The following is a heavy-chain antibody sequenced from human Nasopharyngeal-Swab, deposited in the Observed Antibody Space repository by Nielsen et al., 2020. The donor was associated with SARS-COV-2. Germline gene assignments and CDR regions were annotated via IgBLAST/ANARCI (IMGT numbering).Heavy chain of an antibody. CDR3: ARTRYYDSSGYYPDY. V-gene: IGHV3-21*01. CDR1: GFTFSSYS. D-gene: IGHD3-22*01. Sequence: GESLKISCAASGFTFSSYSMNWVRQAPGKGLEWVSSISSRSGYICYADSVEGRFTISRDNAKNSLYLQMHSLRAEDTAVYYCARTRYYDSSGYYPDYWGQGTLVTVSS. CDR2: ISSRSGYI. J-gene: IGHJ4*02.